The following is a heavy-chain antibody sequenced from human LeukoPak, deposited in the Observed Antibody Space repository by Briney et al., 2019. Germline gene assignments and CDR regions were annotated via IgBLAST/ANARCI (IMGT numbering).Heavy chain of an antibody. CDR2: IKEDGSEK. CDR1: GFTFSSSW. V-gene: IGHV3-7*01. CDR3: ARDQRASPAAADY. J-gene: IGHJ4*02. Sequence: GGSLRLSCAASGFTFSSSWMTWVRQAPGKGLEWVANIKEDGSEKYYVDSVKGRFTISRDNAKNTLYLQMNSLRAEDTAVYYCARDQRASPAAADYWGQGTLVTVSS. D-gene: IGHD2-15*01.